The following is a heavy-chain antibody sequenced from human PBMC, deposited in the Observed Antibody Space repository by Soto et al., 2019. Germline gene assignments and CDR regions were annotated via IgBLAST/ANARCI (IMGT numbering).Heavy chain of an antibody. J-gene: IGHJ4*02. D-gene: IGHD4-17*01. Sequence: QVQLVESGGGVVQPGRSLRLSCAASGFTFSSYGMHWVRQASGKGLEWVAVIWYDGSNKYYADSVKGRFTISRDNSQNTLYLQMNSLRAEDTAVYYSARVGDGDYDYWGQGTLLTVSS. CDR2: IWYDGSNK. CDR3: ARVGDGDYDY. CDR1: GFTFSSYG. V-gene: IGHV3-33*01.